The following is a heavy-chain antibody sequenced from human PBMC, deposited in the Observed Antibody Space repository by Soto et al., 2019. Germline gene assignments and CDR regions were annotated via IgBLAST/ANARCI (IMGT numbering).Heavy chain of an antibody. CDR3: ARDGYSGSFYVGMDV. V-gene: IGHV4-61*08. J-gene: IGHJ6*02. CDR1: GGSVSTSGYY. CDR2: VYYSGNT. D-gene: IGHD5-12*01. Sequence: SQTLSLTCTVSGGSVSTSGYYWSWIRQPQGKGLEYIGYVYYSGNTNYNPSLKSRVTISLDTSKSQFFLNLSSVTAADTAVYYCARDGYSGSFYVGMDVWGQGTTVTVSS.